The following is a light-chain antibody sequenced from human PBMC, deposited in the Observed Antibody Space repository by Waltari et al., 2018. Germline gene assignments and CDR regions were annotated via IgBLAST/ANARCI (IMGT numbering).Light chain of an antibody. Sequence: QSVLTQPPSASGTPGQRVTISCSGSRSNIGSNTVNWYQQLPGTAPKLLIYSNNQRPSGVPDRFSGSKSGTSASLAISGLQSEDEADYYCAAWDDSLNGPGVFGGGTKLTVL. CDR2: SNN. CDR1: RSNIGSNT. J-gene: IGLJ3*02. CDR3: AAWDDSLNGPGV. V-gene: IGLV1-44*01.